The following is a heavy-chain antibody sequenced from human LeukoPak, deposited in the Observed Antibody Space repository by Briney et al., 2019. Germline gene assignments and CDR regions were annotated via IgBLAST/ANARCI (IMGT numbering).Heavy chain of an antibody. V-gene: IGHV4-61*02. CDR1: GGSISSGSYY. CDR3: ARGLGLYCSGGSCYGFDY. Sequence: SQTLSLTCTVSGGSISSGSYYWSWIRQPAGKGLEWIGRIYTSGSTNYNPSLKSRVTISVDTSKNQFSLKLSSVTAADTAVYYCARGLGLYCSGGSCYGFDYWGQGTLVTVSS. J-gene: IGHJ4*02. CDR2: IYTSGST. D-gene: IGHD2-15*01.